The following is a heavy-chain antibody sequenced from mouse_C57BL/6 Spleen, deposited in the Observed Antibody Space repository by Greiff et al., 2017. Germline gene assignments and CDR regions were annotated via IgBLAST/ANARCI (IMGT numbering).Heavy chain of an antibody. V-gene: IGHV1-69*01. CDR2: IDPSDSYT. CDR3: ARSGSYYDLDY. J-gene: IGHJ4*01. CDR1: GYTFTSYW. D-gene: IGHD2-4*01. Sequence: VQLQQPGAELVMPGASVKLSCKASGYTFTSYWMHWVKQRPGQGLEWIGEIDPSDSYTNYNQKFKGKSTLTVDKASSTAYMQLNSLTSEDSAVYYCARSGSYYDLDYWGQGTSLTVSS.